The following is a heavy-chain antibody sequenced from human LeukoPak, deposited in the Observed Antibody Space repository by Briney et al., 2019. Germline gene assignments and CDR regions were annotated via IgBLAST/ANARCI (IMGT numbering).Heavy chain of an antibody. D-gene: IGHD4-17*01. V-gene: IGHV1-46*01. Sequence: ASVKVSCKASGYTFTSYYMHWVRQAPGQGLEWMGIINPSGGSTSYAQKFQGRVTMTRDTSTSTVYMELSSLGSEDTAVYYCARVTVTRRDPFDIWGQGTMVTVSS. CDR1: GYTFTSYY. CDR3: ARVTVTRRDPFDI. CDR2: INPSGGST. J-gene: IGHJ3*02.